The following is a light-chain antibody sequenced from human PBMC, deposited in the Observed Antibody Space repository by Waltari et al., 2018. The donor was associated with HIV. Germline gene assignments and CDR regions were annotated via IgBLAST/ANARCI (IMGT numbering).Light chain of an antibody. CDR3: QAWDSSTGV. Sequence: SYELTQPPSVSVSPGRTASITCSGDELGDTYACWYQQKPGQSPVLVISQDGKRPSGIAERFAGSTAGNTGARAITGNQAMDEADDYCQAWDSSTGVFGGGTKLSVL. V-gene: IGLV3-1*01. CDR1: ELGDTY. J-gene: IGLJ2*01. CDR2: QDG.